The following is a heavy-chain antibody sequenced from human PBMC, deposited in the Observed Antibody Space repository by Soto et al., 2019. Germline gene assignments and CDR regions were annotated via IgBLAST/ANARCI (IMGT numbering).Heavy chain of an antibody. J-gene: IGHJ4*02. CDR3: ATYPRPYKWTDI. CDR2: IDPIVDTS. V-gene: IGHV1-69*06. CDR1: GGALTSYP. D-gene: IGHD1-20*01. Sequence: QVRLEQSGAEVKKPGSSVMFSCQASGGALTSYPIHWVRQAPGPGLEWMGVIDPIVDTSNLPENFKTRITLTADTSTKTVYMDLTRLRSDDRAIYFCATYPRPYKWTDIWGRGTQLTVSS.